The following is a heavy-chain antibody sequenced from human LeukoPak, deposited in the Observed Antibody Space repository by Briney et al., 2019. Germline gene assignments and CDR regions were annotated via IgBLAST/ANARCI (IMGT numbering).Heavy chain of an antibody. V-gene: IGHV4-38-2*02. CDR3: ARDGAVNWFDP. Sequence: SETLSLTCAVSGYSISSGYYWGWIRQPPGKGLEWIGSIYHSGSTYYNPSLKSRVTISVDTSKNQFSLKLSSVTAADTAVYYCARDGAVNWFDPWGQGTLVTVSS. J-gene: IGHJ5*02. CDR2: IYHSGST. CDR1: GYSISSGYY. D-gene: IGHD3-16*01.